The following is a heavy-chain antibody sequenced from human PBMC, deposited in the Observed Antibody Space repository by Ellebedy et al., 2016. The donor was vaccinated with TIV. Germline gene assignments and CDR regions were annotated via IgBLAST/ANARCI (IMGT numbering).Heavy chain of an antibody. D-gene: IGHD3-22*01. CDR1: GFTFSRAW. CDR3: TTGGGYLDY. CDR2: IQSKADGGAT. J-gene: IGHJ4*02. V-gene: IGHV3-15*01. Sequence: GGSLRLXXAASGFTFSRAWMTWVRQAPGKGLEWVGLIQSKADGGATYYAAPVKGRFTISRDDSKEMLYLQMDSLKTDDTAMYYCTTGGGYLDYWGQGSLVTVSS.